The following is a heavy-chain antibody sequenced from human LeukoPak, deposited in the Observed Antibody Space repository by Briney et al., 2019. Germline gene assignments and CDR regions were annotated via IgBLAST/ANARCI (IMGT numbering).Heavy chain of an antibody. Sequence: SVKVSCKASGGTFSSYAISWVRQAPGQGLEWMGGIIPIFGTANYAQKFQGRVTITADESTSTAYMELSSLRSEDTAVYYCASTTCGGDCYDLDYWGQGTLVTVSS. CDR1: GGTFSSYA. V-gene: IGHV1-69*01. J-gene: IGHJ4*02. CDR3: ASTTCGGDCYDLDY. D-gene: IGHD2-21*02. CDR2: IIPIFGTA.